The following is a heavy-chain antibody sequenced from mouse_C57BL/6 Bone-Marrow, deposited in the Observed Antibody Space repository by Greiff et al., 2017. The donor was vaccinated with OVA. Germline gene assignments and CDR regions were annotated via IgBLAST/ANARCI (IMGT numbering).Heavy chain of an antibody. CDR1: GYTFTSYW. CDR2: IHPNSGST. V-gene: IGHV1-64*01. CDR3: ARSTDGYLDY. J-gene: IGHJ2*01. D-gene: IGHD2-3*01. Sequence: QVQLQQPGAELVKPGASVKLSCKASGYTFTSYWMHWVKQRPGQGLEWIGMIHPNSGSTNYNEKFKSKASLTVDKSSSTAYMQLSSLTSEDSAVYYCARSTDGYLDYWGQGTTLTVSS.